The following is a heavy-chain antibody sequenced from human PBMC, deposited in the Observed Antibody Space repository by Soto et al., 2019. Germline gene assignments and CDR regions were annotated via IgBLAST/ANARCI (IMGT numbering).Heavy chain of an antibody. CDR3: ARDEGCSGGSCWVEPLDP. CDR2: ISYDGSNK. V-gene: IGHV3-30-3*01. D-gene: IGHD2-15*01. CDR1: GFTFSSYA. Sequence: QVQLVVSGGGVVQPGRSLRLSCAASGFTFSSYAMHWVRQAPGKGLEWVAVISYDGSNKYYADSVKGRFTISRDNSKNTLYLQMNSLRAEDTAVYYCARDEGCSGGSCWVEPLDPWGQGTLVTVSS. J-gene: IGHJ5*02.